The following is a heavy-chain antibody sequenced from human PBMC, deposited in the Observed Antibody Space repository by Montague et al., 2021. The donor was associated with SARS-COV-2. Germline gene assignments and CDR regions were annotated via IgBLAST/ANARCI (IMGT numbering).Heavy chain of an antibody. V-gene: IGHV4-39*07. Sequence: SETLSLTCSVSGGSVSSSSYDWGWIRQPPGKGLEWIGSIYYSGSTYYXXXLKSRVTISVGTSKNQFSLKLSSVTAADTAVYYCARDLWVWLSVEGSCDSWGQGTLVTVSS. CDR3: ARDLWVWLSVEGSCDS. CDR1: GGSVSSSSYD. D-gene: IGHD1-26*01. J-gene: IGHJ4*02. CDR2: IYYSGST.